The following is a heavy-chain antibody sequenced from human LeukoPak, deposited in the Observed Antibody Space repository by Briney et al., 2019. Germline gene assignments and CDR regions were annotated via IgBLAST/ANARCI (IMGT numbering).Heavy chain of an antibody. Sequence: GASVKVSCKASGYTFTSYDINWVRQATGQGLEWMGWMNPNSGNTGYAQKFQGRVTITRNTSISTAYMELSSLRSDDTAVYYCARGRVVPAARPTYYMDVWGKGTTVTVSS. CDR3: ARGRVVPAARPTYYMDV. CDR2: MNPNSGNT. CDR1: GYTFTSYD. D-gene: IGHD2-2*01. J-gene: IGHJ6*03. V-gene: IGHV1-8*03.